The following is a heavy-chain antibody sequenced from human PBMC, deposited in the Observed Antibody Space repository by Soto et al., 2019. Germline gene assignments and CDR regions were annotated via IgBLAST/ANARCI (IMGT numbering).Heavy chain of an antibody. CDR1: GFTFSYYW. CDR3: VKDGGYCSSSSCYAPRNHYFDS. D-gene: IGHD2-2*01. V-gene: IGHV3-7*03. CDR2: IKFDGSVK. Sequence: GGSLRLSCAASGFTFSYYWMIWVRQAPGKGPEWVANIKFDGSVKQYVDSVRGRFTISRDNSKNSLFLQMNSLAAADTAVYYCVKDGGYCSSSSCYAPRNHYFDSWGQGTLVTVSS. J-gene: IGHJ4*02.